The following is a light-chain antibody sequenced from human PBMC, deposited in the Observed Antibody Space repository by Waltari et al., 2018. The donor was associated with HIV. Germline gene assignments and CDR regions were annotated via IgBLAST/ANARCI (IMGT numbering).Light chain of an antibody. CDR1: SGPVSTNYY. CDR3: VLYVGSGIWV. Sequence: QTVVTQEPSFSVSPGGTVTLTCGLRSGPVSTNYYPSWYQQTPGQAPRTLIYRTSSRSSGVPDRFSGSILGNKAALTITGAQADDESDYYCVLYVGSGIWVFGGGTKVSVL. V-gene: IGLV8-61*01. CDR2: RTS. J-gene: IGLJ3*02.